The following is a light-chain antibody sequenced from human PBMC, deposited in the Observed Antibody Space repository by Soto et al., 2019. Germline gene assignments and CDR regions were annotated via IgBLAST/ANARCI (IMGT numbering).Light chain of an antibody. CDR2: EVT. J-gene: IGLJ3*02. CDR3: SSYTSSSPLV. Sequence: QSALTQPASVSGSPGQSITISCTGTSSDVGGFNYVSWYQQHPDKAPKLMIYEVTDRPSGVSNRFSGYKSGNTASLTISGLQAEDEADYYCSSYTSSSPLVFGGGTKLTVL. CDR1: SSDVGGFNY. V-gene: IGLV2-14*01.